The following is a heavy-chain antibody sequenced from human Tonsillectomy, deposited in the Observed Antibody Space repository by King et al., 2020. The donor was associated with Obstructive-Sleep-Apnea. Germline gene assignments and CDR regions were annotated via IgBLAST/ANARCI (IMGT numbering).Heavy chain of an antibody. J-gene: IGHJ4*02. CDR1: GGTFSSYS. D-gene: IGHD6-19*01. V-gene: IGHV1-69*04. Sequence: QLVQSGAEVKKPGASVKVSCKASGGTFSSYSISWVRQAPGKGLEWMGRIIPILRIANYAQKFPGRVTITAVKSTSKAYMELSSLTSEDTAVYYCARGLVAGFFDYWGQGTLVTVSS. CDR3: ARGLVAGFFDY. CDR2: IIPILRIA.